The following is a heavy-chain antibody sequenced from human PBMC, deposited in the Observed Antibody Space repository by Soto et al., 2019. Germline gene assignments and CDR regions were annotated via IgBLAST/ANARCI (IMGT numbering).Heavy chain of an antibody. J-gene: IGHJ4*02. Sequence: EVQLVESGGGLVKPGGSLRLSCAASGFTFSSYSMNWVRQAPGKGLEWVSSISSSSSYIYYADSVIGRFTISRDNAKNSLYLQMNSLRAEDTAVYYCARDSGDSRGYYWFESNYWGLGTLVTVSS. D-gene: IGHD3-22*01. CDR1: GFTFSSYS. CDR3: ARDSGDSRGYYWFESNY. V-gene: IGHV3-21*01. CDR2: ISSSSSYI.